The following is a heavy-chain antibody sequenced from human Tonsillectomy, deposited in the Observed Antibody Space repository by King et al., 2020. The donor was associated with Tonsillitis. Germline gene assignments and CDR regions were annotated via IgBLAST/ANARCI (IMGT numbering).Heavy chain of an antibody. CDR1: GYSFTSYA. D-gene: IGHD4-11*01. Sequence: QLVQSGAEVKKPGASVKVSCKASGYSFTSYAIPWVRQAPGQGLEWMGWISGYNGNTNYAQKFQGRVTMTTDTSTSTAYMDLRSLRSDDTAVYYCARDPGVTTNNWFDPWGQGTLVTVSS. CDR2: ISGYNGNT. J-gene: IGHJ5*02. CDR3: ARDPGVTTNNWFDP. V-gene: IGHV1-18*01.